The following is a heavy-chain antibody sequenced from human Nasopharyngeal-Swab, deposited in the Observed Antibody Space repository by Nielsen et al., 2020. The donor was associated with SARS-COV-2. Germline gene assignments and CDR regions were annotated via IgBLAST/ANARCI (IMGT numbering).Heavy chain of an antibody. CDR3: ARDYHEGDILSVRPYAFDI. V-gene: IGHV1-2*04. J-gene: IGHJ3*02. D-gene: IGHD3-9*01. CDR1: GYTFTGYY. Sequence: ASVKVSCKASGYTFTGYYMHWVRQAPGQGLEWMGWINPNSGGTNYAQKFQGWVTMTRETYISKAERELRRLRSDDTAVYYCARDYHEGDILSVRPYAFDIWGQGTMVTVSS. CDR2: INPNSGGT.